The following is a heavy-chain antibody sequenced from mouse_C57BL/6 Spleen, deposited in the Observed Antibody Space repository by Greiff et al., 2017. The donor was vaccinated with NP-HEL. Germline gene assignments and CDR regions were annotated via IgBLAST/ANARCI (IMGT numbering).Heavy chain of an antibody. CDR1: GYAFSSSW. V-gene: IGHV1-82*01. J-gene: IGHJ2*01. CDR2: IYPGDGDT. CDR3: ARNWDPYYFDY. D-gene: IGHD4-1*01. Sequence: VQLQQSGPELVKPGASVKISCKASGYAFSSSWKNWVKQRPGKGLEWIGRIYPGDGDTNYNGKFKGKATLTADKSSSTAYMQLSSLTSEDSAVYFCARNWDPYYFDYWGQGTTLTVSS.